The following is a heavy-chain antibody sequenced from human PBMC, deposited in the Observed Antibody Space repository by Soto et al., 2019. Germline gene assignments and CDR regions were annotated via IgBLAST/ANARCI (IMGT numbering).Heavy chain of an antibody. D-gene: IGHD3-10*01. CDR1: GFSISTHA. V-gene: IGHV3-23*01. CDR2: ISNSGDVT. Sequence: DVQLLEAGGGLVQPGGSLRLSCSAPGFSISTHAMTWVRQAPGKGLEWVSAISNSGDVTYYADSVKGRFIISRDNSKNTLYLQVNSLSAEDTAIYFCAKGRISPGDPWGQGTLVTVSS. CDR3: AKGRISPGDP. J-gene: IGHJ5*02.